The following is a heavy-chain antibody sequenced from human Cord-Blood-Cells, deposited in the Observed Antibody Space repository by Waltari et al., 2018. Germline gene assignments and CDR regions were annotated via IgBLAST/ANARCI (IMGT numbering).Heavy chain of an antibody. Sequence: EVQLVESGGGLVQPGGSLRLSCAASGFTFSSYSINWARQAPGKGLEWVSYISSSSSTIYYADSVKGRFTISRDNAKNSLYLQMNSLRDEDTAVYYCARVTAVADWFDPWGQGTLVTVSS. J-gene: IGHJ5*02. CDR3: ARVTAVADWFDP. D-gene: IGHD6-19*01. CDR1: GFTFSSYS. V-gene: IGHV3-48*02. CDR2: ISSSSSTI.